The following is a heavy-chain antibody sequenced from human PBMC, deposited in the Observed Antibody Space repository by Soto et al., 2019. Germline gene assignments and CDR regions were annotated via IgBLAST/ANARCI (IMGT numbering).Heavy chain of an antibody. V-gene: IGHV5-10-1*01. D-gene: IGHD3-22*01. CDR3: ARQAYYYGSSGYYGNWFDP. CDR1: GYSFTSYW. CDR2: IDPSDSYT. J-gene: IGHJ5*02. Sequence: EVQLVQSGAEVKKPGESLRISCKGSGYSFTSYWISWVRQMPEKGLEWMGRIDPSDSYTNYSPSFQGHVTISADKSISTAYLQWSSLMASDIAMYYCARQAYYYGSSGYYGNWFDPWGQRTLVTVSS.